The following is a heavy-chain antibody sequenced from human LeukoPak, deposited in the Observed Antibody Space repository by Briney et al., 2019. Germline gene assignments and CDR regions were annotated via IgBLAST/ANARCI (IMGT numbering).Heavy chain of an antibody. V-gene: IGHV3-30*03. Sequence: GGSLRLSCAASGFTFSSYGMHWVRQAPGKGLEWVAVISYDGSNKYYADSVKGRFTISRDNSKNTLYLQMNSLRAEDTAVYFCARKALGYRLGYGDYWGQGTLVTVSS. D-gene: IGHD5-12*01. CDR3: ARKALGYRLGYGDY. CDR2: ISYDGSNK. CDR1: GFTFSSYG. J-gene: IGHJ4*02.